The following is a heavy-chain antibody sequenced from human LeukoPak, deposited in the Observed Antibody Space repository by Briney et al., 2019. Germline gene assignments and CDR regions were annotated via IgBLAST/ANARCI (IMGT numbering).Heavy chain of an antibody. CDR2: VKSTGITK. J-gene: IGHJ3*02. D-gene: IGHD2-15*01. V-gene: IGHV3-43*01. CDR1: GFRFDDYT. CDR3: AKDVVAAPLDAFDI. Sequence: SGGSLRLSCVVSGFRFDDYTMHWVRQPPGKGLEWISLVKSTGITKNYADSVKGRFTISRDNRRNSLYLQMNSLRAEDTALYYCAKDVVAAPLDAFDIWGQGTMVTVSS.